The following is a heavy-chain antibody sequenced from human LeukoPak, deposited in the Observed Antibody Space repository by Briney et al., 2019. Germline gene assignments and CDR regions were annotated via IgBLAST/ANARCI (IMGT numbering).Heavy chain of an antibody. Sequence: ASVKVSCKSSGFTFTSYYMHWVRQAPGQVLEWMGIINPSGGSTSYAQKFQGRVTMTRDMSTSTVYMELSSLRSEDTAVYYCARGTLHYYDSSGYWVYWGQGTLVTVSS. V-gene: IGHV1-46*01. CDR2: INPSGGST. D-gene: IGHD3-22*01. CDR3: ARGTLHYYDSSGYWVY. CDR1: GFTFTSYY. J-gene: IGHJ4*02.